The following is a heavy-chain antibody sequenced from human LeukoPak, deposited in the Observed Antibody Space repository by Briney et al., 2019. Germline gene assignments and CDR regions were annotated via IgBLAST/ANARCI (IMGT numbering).Heavy chain of an antibody. CDR2: IYSGGST. D-gene: IGHD6-13*01. V-gene: IGHV3-66*01. Sequence: GGSLRLSCAASGFTVSSNYMSWVRQAPGKGLEWVSVIYSGGSTYYADSVKGRFTISRDNSKNTLYLQMNSLRAEDTAVYYCARDQIAAAYILSYYYYGMDVWGQGTTVTVSS. CDR1: GFTVSSNY. J-gene: IGHJ6*02. CDR3: ARDQIAAAYILSYYYYGMDV.